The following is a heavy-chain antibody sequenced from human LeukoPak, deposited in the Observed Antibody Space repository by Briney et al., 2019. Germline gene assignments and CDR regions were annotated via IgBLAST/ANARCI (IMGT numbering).Heavy chain of an antibody. V-gene: IGHV4-59*11. D-gene: IGHD3-3*01. Sequence: SETLSLTCTVSGGSISSHYWSWIRQPPGKGLEWIGYIYYSGSTNYNPSLKSRVTISVDTSKNQFSLKLSSVTAADTAVYYCARGGRYYDYWSGYYSGRSNYFDYWGQGTLVTVSS. CDR2: IYYSGST. CDR1: GGSISSHY. J-gene: IGHJ4*02. CDR3: ARGGRYYDYWSGYYSGRSNYFDY.